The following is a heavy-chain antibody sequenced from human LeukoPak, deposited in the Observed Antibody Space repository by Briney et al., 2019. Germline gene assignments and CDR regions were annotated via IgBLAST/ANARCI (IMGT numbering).Heavy chain of an antibody. D-gene: IGHD3-3*01. CDR2: INPNSGGT. Sequence: ASVKVSCKASGYTFTGYYMHWVRQAPGQGLEWMGWINPNSGGTNYAQKLQGRVTMTTDTSTSTAYMELRSLRSDDTAVYYCARDLGYAYDFWSGYYGGQNNYFDYWGQGTLVTVSS. J-gene: IGHJ4*02. CDR1: GYTFTGYY. CDR3: ARDLGYAYDFWSGYYGGQNNYFDY. V-gene: IGHV1-2*02.